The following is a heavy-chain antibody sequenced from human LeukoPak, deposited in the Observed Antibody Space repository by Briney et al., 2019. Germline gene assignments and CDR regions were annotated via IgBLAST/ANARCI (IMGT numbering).Heavy chain of an antibody. CDR3: ARPVNSGTSIAFDM. D-gene: IGHD5-12*01. Sequence: GESLKISCKGSGSSFTTYWIAWVRQLPGKGLEWMGIIYPGDYDTRYSPSFQGQVTISADKSISIAYLQWSSLKASDTAMYYCARPVNSGTSIAFDMWGQGTMVTVSS. J-gene: IGHJ3*02. CDR1: GSSFTTYW. CDR2: IYPGDYDT. V-gene: IGHV5-51*01.